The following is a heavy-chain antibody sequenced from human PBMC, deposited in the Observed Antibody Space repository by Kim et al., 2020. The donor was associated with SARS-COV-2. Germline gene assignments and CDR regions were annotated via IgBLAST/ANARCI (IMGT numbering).Heavy chain of an antibody. CDR1: GGSISSGSYY. CDR2: IYTSGST. CDR3: ARAAGSSWYYNWFDP. J-gene: IGHJ5*02. Sequence: SETLSLTCTVSGGSISSGSYYWSWIRQPAGKGLEWIGRIYTSGSTNYNPSLKSRVTISVDTSKNQFSLKLSSVTAADTAVYYCARAAGSSWYYNWFDPWGQGTLVTVSS. D-gene: IGHD6-13*01. V-gene: IGHV4-61*02.